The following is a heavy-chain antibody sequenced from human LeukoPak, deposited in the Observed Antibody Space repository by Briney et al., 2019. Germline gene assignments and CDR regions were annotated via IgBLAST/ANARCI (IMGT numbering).Heavy chain of an antibody. CDR1: GGTFSSYA. J-gene: IGHJ6*03. V-gene: IGHV1-69*05. CDR3: ARDSSSYDSNYYYYYMDV. D-gene: IGHD3-3*01. Sequence: ASVKVSCKASGGTFSSYAISWVRQAPGQGLEWMGGIIPIFGTANYAQKFQSRVTITTDESTSTAYMVLSSLRSEDTAVYYCARDSSSYDSNYYYYYMDVWGKGTTVTVSS. CDR2: IIPIFGTA.